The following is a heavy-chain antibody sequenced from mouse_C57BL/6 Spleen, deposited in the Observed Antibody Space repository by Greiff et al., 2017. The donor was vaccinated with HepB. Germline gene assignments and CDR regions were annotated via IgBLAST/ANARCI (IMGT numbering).Heavy chain of an antibody. CDR2: IRSKSNNYAT. D-gene: IGHD2-4*01. V-gene: IGHV10-1*01. Sequence: EVQVVESGGGLVQPKGSLKLSCAASGFSFNTYAMNWVRQAPGKGLEWVARIRSKSNNYATYYADSVKDRFTISRDDSESMLYLQMNNLKTEDTAMYYCVRLYYDYGIFDYWGQGTTLTVSS. CDR1: GFSFNTYA. CDR3: VRLYYDYGIFDY. J-gene: IGHJ2*01.